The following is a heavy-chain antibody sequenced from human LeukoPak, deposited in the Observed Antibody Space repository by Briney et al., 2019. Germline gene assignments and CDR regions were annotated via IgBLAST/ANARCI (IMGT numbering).Heavy chain of an antibody. D-gene: IGHD4-17*01. J-gene: IGHJ6*02. V-gene: IGHV1-69*04. CDR3: ARSTTVTNYYYYYGMDV. CDR1: GGTFSSYA. Sequence: SVKVSCKASGGTFSSYAISWVRQAPGQGLEWMGRIIPILGIANYAQKFQGRVTITADKSTSTAYMELSSLRSEDTAVYYCARSTTVTNYYYYYGMDVWGQGTTVTVSS. CDR2: IIPILGIA.